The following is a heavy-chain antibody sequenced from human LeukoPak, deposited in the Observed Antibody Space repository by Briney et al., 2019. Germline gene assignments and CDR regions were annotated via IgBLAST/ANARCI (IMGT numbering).Heavy chain of an antibody. CDR3: ARGGIPLIWYYFDS. Sequence: GFSVKVSCKASGGTFSSYAISWVRQAPGQGLEWMGGIIPIFGTANYAQKFQGRVTMTRDTSISTAYMELSRLTSDDTAVYYCARGGIPLIWYYFDSWGQGTLVTVSS. V-gene: IGHV1-69*05. D-gene: IGHD3-10*01. CDR1: GGTFSSYA. J-gene: IGHJ4*02. CDR2: IIPIFGTA.